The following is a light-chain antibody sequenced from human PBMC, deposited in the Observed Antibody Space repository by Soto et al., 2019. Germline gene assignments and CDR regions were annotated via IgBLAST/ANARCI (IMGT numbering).Light chain of an antibody. CDR2: EHN. V-gene: IGLV1-51*01. Sequence: QSVLTQPPSVSAAPGLKVTISCSGSISNIGVNYVSWYQQVPGTAPKLLIYEHNKRPSGIPDRFSGSTSGTSATLGITGFQTGDEGDYYCATWDSNLRAVVFGGGTKLTVL. CDR1: ISNIGVNY. CDR3: ATWDSNLRAVV. J-gene: IGLJ2*01.